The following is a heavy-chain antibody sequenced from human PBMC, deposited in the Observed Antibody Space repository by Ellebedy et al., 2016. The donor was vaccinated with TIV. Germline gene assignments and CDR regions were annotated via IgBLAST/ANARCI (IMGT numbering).Heavy chain of an antibody. CDR2: ISSSSTYI. V-gene: IGHV3-21*01. CDR3: TRAQMGDH. CDR1: GFTFSSFS. D-gene: IGHD2-8*01. Sequence: PGGSLRLSCAASGFTFSSFSMNWVRKAPGKGLEWVSSISSSSTYIYYADSVKGRSTISRDNAKNSLYLQLESLRAEDTAVYDCTRAQMGDHWGQGTLVSVSS. J-gene: IGHJ4*02.